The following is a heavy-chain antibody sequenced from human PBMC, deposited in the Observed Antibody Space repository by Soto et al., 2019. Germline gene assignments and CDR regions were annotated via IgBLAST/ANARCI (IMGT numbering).Heavy chain of an antibody. J-gene: IGHJ4*02. V-gene: IGHV3-23*01. CDR2: ISGSGGST. CDR1: GFTFSSYA. Sequence: GGSLRLSCAASGFTFSSYAMSWVRQAPGKGLEWVSAISGSGGSTYYADSVKGRFSISRDNSKNTLYLQMNSLRAEDTAVYYCAKDPPFRAGYNFYFDSWGEGTLVTVSS. CDR3: AKDPPFRAGYNFYFDS. D-gene: IGHD5-12*01.